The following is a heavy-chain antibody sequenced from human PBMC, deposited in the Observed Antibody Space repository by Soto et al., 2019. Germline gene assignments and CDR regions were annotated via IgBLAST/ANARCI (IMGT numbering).Heavy chain of an antibody. CDR1: GFTFSSYW. V-gene: IGHV3-74*01. CDR2: INSDGSST. CDR3: IGFCSGGSCYPGWFDP. Sequence: GGSLRLSCAASGFTFSSYWMHWVRQAPGKGLVWVSRINSDGSSTSYADSVKGRFTISRDNAKNTLYLQMNSLSAEDTAVYYCIGFCSGGSCYPGWFDPWGQGTLVTVSS. J-gene: IGHJ5*02. D-gene: IGHD2-15*01.